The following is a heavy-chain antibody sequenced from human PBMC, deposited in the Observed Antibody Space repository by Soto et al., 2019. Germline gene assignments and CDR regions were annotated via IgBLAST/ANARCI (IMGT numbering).Heavy chain of an antibody. Sequence: EVQLVESGGGLVQPGGSLRLSCGASGFTFSNYWMHWVRQAPGEGLVWVSRINGDGSFTRFADSVKGRFTISRDNAKNTLYLQMNSLRADDTAVYYFARVGGGSGNFDYWGQGTLVTVSS. CDR2: INGDGSFT. V-gene: IGHV3-74*01. D-gene: IGHD3-10*01. CDR1: GFTFSNYW. CDR3: ARVGGGSGNFDY. J-gene: IGHJ4*02.